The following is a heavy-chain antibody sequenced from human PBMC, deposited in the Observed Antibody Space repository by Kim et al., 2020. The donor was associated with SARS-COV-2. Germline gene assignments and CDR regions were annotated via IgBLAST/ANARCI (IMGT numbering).Heavy chain of an antibody. CDR3: ARDGTCYVY. D-gene: IGHD2-2*01. Sequence: GGSLRLSCAASGFTFSSYWMSWVRQAPGKGLEWLANIKQDGSEKYYVDSVKGRFTISRDNSKNSLYLEMDSLRAEDTAVYYCARDGTCYVYWGHGTLVTVSS. V-gene: IGHV3-7*03. CDR2: IKQDGSEK. CDR1: GFTFSSYW. J-gene: IGHJ4*01.